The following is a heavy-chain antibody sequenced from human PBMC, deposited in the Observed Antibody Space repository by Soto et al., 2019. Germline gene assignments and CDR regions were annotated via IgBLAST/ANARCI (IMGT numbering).Heavy chain of an antibody. Sequence: QVQLQESGPGRVKPSEPLSLSCTVSGGSITDDYWNWIRQPQGKEVEWFGYIYYNGSPDYNPSLKSRVTVSIDGSKNLCSLILNSVTAADTAMYFCARGGKTSGWYWGVDYWGQGALVTVAS. CDR2: IYYNGSP. CDR3: ARGGKTSGWYWGVDY. V-gene: IGHV4-59*01. J-gene: IGHJ4*02. CDR1: GGSITDDY. D-gene: IGHD6-19*01.